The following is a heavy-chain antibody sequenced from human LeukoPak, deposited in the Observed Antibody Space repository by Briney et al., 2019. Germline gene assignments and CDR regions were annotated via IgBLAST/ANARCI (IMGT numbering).Heavy chain of an antibody. Sequence: SETLSLTCTDSGGSISSYYWSWIRQPPGKGLEWIGYIYYSGSTNYNPSLKSRVTISVDTSKNQFSLKLSSVTAADTAVYYCASSTGRAFDIWGQGTMVTVSS. CDR1: GGSISSYY. CDR2: IYYSGST. J-gene: IGHJ3*02. CDR3: ASSTGRAFDI. V-gene: IGHV4-59*08.